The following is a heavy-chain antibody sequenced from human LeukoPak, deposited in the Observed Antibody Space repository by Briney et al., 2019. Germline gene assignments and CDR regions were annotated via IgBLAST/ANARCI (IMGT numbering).Heavy chain of an antibody. CDR3: ARDQLSNDAFDI. D-gene: IGHD2-2*01. J-gene: IGHJ3*02. CDR2: INPSGGST. Sequence: GGSLRLSCAASGFTFSSYDMHWVRQAPGQGLEWMGIINPSGGSTSYAQKFQGRVTMTRDMSTSTVYMELSSLRSEDTAVYYCARDQLSNDAFDIWGQGTMVTVSS. CDR1: GFTFSSYD. V-gene: IGHV1-46*01.